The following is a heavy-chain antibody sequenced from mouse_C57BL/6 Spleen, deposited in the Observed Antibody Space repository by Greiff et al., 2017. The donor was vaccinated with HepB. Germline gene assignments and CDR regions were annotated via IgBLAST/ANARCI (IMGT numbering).Heavy chain of an antibody. V-gene: IGHV1-55*01. J-gene: IGHJ4*01. CDR1: GYTFTSYW. CDR3: ARYYGSSYVYAMDY. CDR2: IYPGSGST. D-gene: IGHD1-1*01. Sequence: QVHVKQPGAELVKPGASVKMSCKASGYTFTSYWITWVKQRPGQGLEWIGDIYPGSGSTNYNEKFKSKATLTVDTSSSTAYMQLSSLTSEDSAVYYCARYYGSSYVYAMDYWGQGTSVTVSS.